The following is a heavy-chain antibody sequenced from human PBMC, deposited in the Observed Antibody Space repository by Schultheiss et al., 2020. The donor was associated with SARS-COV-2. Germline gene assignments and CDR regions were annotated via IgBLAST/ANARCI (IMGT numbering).Heavy chain of an antibody. CDR1: GGSFSGYY. CDR3: AREVVRHYDFWSGRKTWVDWFDP. J-gene: IGHJ5*02. Sequence: SETLSLTCAVYGGSFSGYYWGWIRQPPGKGLEWIGSIYYSGSTYYNPSLKSRVTISVDTSKNQFSLKLSSVTAADTAVYYCAREVVRHYDFWSGRKTWVDWFDPWGQGTLVTVSS. D-gene: IGHD3-3*01. CDR2: IYYSGST. V-gene: IGHV4-34*01.